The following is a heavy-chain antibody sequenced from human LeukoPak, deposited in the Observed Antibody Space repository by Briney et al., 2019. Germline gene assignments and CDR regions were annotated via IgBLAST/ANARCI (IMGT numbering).Heavy chain of an antibody. V-gene: IGHV3-21*01. CDR3: ARDYYYDGSGYYSGFFQH. Sequence: GGSLRLSCAASGFTFSSYSMNWVRQAPGKGLEWVSSISSSSSYIYYADSVKGRFTISSDNAKNSLYLQMNSLRAEDTAVYYCARDYYYDGSGYYSGFFQHWGQGTLVTVSS. D-gene: IGHD3-22*01. CDR1: GFTFSSYS. CDR2: ISSSSSYI. J-gene: IGHJ1*01.